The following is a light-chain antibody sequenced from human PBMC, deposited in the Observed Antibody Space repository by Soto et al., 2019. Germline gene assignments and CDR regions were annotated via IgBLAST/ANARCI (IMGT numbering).Light chain of an antibody. V-gene: IGKV3-11*01. CDR3: QQRSDWPSLT. CDR2: DAS. CDR1: QSVSSY. J-gene: IGKJ4*01. Sequence: EIVLTQSPATLSLSPGERATLSCRASQSVSSYLAWYQQKPGQAPRLLIYDASNRATGIPARFSGSGSGTDFTLTISSLEPEDFAIYYCQQRSDWPSLTFGGGTQVDIQ.